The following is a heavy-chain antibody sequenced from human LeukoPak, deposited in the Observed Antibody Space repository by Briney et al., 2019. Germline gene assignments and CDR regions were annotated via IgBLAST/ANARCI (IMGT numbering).Heavy chain of an antibody. V-gene: IGHV3-23*01. D-gene: IGHD6-19*01. CDR2: ISGSGGST. CDR3: AKDPGYSSGWYGSSPFDI. Sequence: PGGSLRLSCAASGFTFSSYGMSWVRQAPGKGLEWVSAISGSGGSTHYADSVKGRFTISRDNSKNTLYLQMNSLRAEDTAVYYCAKDPGYSSGWYGSSPFDIWGQGTMVTVSS. CDR1: GFTFSSYG. J-gene: IGHJ3*02.